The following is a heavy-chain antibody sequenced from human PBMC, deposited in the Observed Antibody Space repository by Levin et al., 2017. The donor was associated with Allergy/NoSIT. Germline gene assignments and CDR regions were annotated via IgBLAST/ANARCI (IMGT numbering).Heavy chain of an antibody. CDR2: ISTESNYI. D-gene: IGHD6-13*01. CDR1: GFTFSDYS. V-gene: IGHV3-21*01. CDR3: AAGLKQLVIDY. Sequence: GESLKISCAASGFTFSDYSMNWVRQAPGKGLEWVASISTESNYIYYADSLQGRITISRDNAKSSVFLQISGLRAGDTAMYYCAAGLKQLVIDYWGQGTLLTVSS. J-gene: IGHJ4*02.